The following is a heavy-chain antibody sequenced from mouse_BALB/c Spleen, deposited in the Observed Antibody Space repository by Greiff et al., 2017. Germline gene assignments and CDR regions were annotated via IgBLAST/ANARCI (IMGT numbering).Heavy chain of an antibody. D-gene: IGHD2-1*01. CDR2: CRNGGGST. Sequence: EVKLVESGGGLVQPCGSLKLSCAASGFSFSSYTMSCVRQTPAKRLLWVAYCRNGGGSTYYPDTVKSRFTISRDNAKNTLYLQMSSLKSEDTAMYYYARKGGNNSYWYLDDWGAGTTVTVSS. CDR1: GFSFSSYT. CDR3: ARKGGNNSYWYLDD. V-gene: IGHV5-12-2*01. J-gene: IGHJ1*01.